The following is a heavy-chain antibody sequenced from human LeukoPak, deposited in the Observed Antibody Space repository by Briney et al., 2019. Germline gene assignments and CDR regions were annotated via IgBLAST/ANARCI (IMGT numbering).Heavy chain of an antibody. J-gene: IGHJ4*02. Sequence: PVGSLRLSCAASGFTFSNYYMSWIRQAPGKGLEWLAYINTSGGPIYYADSVKGRFTISRDNAKNSLYLQMNSLRAEDTAVYYCARSSSSSVDYWGQGTLVTVSS. CDR2: INTSGGPI. V-gene: IGHV3-11*01. D-gene: IGHD6-13*01. CDR3: ARSSSSSVDY. CDR1: GFTFSNYY.